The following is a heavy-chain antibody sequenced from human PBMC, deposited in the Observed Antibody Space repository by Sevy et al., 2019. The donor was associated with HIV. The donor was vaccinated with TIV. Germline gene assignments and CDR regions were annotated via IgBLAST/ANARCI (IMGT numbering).Heavy chain of an antibody. V-gene: IGHV3-7*01. D-gene: IGHD1-1*01. CDR2: INQDGSVN. J-gene: IGHJ4*02. Sequence: GGCLRLSCVASGFSLNSYWMLWVRQAPGKGLEWVANINQDGSVNYYADSVKGRFTISLDNARNLVSLQMNILRVEDTAVYYCVRSMATADSFWGQGTLVTVSS. CDR1: GFSLNSYW. CDR3: VRSMATADSF.